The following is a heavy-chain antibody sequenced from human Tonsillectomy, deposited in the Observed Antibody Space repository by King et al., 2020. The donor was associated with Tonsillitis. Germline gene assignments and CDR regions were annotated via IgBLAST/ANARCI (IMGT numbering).Heavy chain of an antibody. V-gene: IGHV4-31*03. D-gene: IGHD2-15*01. CDR2: IYYTEST. J-gene: IGHJ3*02. CDR1: GGAISSGGYY. CDR3: VTYGQRIAAFDI. Sequence: QLQESGPGLVKPSQTLSLTCTVSGGAISSGGYYCSWIRQHPGKGLEWIGHIYYTESTVYNPSLKSRVSISVDTSTNQFSLKLSSVTAADTAVYYCVTYGQRIAAFDIWGQGTMVTVSS.